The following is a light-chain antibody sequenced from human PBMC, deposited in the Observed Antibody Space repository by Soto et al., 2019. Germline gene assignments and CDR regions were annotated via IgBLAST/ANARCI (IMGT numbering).Light chain of an antibody. CDR2: GAS. CDR1: QSISSN. CDR3: QQYGAH. Sequence: ETVMTQSPATLSVSPGERATLSCRASQSISSNLAWFQQKPGQAPRLLIYGASTRATGIPARFSGSGSGTDFTLTIRRLEPEDFPAYSCQQYGAHFGQGTRLEIK. V-gene: IGKV3-15*01. J-gene: IGKJ5*01.